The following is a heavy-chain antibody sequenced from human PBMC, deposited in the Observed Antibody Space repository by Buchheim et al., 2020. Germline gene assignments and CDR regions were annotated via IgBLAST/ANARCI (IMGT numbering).Heavy chain of an antibody. Sequence: QVQLVQSGAEVKKPGASVKVSCKASGYTFTGYYMHWVRQAPGQGLEWMGRINPNSGGTNYAQKFQGRVTMTRDPSISTAYMELSRLGSDDTAVYYCARVSPGDSSSSYFDYWGQGTL. D-gene: IGHD6-6*01. CDR1: GYTFTGYY. CDR3: ARVSPGDSSSSYFDY. J-gene: IGHJ4*02. V-gene: IGHV1-2*06. CDR2: INPNSGGT.